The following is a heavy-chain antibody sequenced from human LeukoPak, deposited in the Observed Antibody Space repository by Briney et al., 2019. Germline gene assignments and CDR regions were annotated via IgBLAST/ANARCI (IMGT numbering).Heavy chain of an antibody. V-gene: IGHV4-39*07. CDR3: ASALGAPIYYYYGMDV. CDR2: IYYSGST. Sequence: PSETLSLTCTVSGGSISSSSYYWGWICQPPGKGLEWIGSIYYSGSTYYNPSLKSRVTISVDTSKNQFSLKLSSVTAADTAVYYCASALGAPIYYYYGMDVWGQGTTVTVSS. J-gene: IGHJ6*02. CDR1: GGSISSSSYY.